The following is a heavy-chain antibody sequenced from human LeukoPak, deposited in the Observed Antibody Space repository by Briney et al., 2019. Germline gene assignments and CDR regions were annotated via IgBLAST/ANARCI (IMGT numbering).Heavy chain of an antibody. CDR3: ARVSVATITFGYAFDI. D-gene: IGHD5-12*01. J-gene: IGHJ3*02. CDR2: MNPNSDNT. V-gene: IGHV1-8*01. Sequence: GASVKVSCRASGYSFTSYDINWVRQATGQGLEWMGWMNPNSDNTGYAQKFQGRVTMTTDTSTSTAYMELRSLRSDDTAVYYCARVSVATITFGYAFDIWGQGTMVTVSS. CDR1: GYSFTSYD.